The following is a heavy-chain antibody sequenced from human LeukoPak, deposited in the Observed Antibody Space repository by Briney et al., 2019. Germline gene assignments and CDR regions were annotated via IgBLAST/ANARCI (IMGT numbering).Heavy chain of an antibody. J-gene: IGHJ6*03. CDR3: ARDNRVVVAATRLYYYMDV. D-gene: IGHD2-15*01. V-gene: IGHV3-48*04. CDR1: EFTFSNYG. Sequence: GSLRLSCAASEFTFSNYGMHWVRQAPGKGLEWVSYISSSGSTIYYADSVKGRFTISRDNAKNSLYLQMNSLRAEDTAVYYCARDNRVVVAATRLYYYMDVWGKGTTVTISS. CDR2: ISSSGSTI.